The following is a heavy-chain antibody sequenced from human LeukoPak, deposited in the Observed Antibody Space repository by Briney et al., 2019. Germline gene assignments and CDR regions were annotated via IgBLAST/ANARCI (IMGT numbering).Heavy chain of an antibody. V-gene: IGHV1-2*02. CDR3: ARDVRAAAGIEH. CDR2: INPNSGGT. D-gene: IGHD6-13*01. CDR1: GYTFTGYY. J-gene: IGHJ1*01. Sequence: ASVKVSCKASGYTFTGYYMHWVRQAPGQGLEWMGWINPNSGGTNYAQEFQGRVTMTRDTSISTAYMELSRLRSDDTAVYYCARDVRAAAGIEHWGQGTLVTVSS.